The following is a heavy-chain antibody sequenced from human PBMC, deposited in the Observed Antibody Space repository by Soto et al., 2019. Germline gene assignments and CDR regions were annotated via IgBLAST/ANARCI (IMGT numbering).Heavy chain of an antibody. D-gene: IGHD1-26*01. CDR3: AKDPIVGAITYYFDY. CDR2: ISYDGSNE. CDR1: GFTFSSYG. J-gene: IGHJ4*02. V-gene: IGHV3-30*18. Sequence: GGSLRLSCAASGFTFSSYGMHWVRQAPGKGLEWVAVISYDGSNEYYADSVKGRFTISRDNSKNTLYLQMNSLRAEDTAVYYCAKDPIVGAITYYFDYWGQGTLVTVSS.